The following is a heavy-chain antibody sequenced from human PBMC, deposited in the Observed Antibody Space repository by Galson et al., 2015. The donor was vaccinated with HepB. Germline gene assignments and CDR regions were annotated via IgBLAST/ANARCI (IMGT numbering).Heavy chain of an antibody. D-gene: IGHD3-10*01. Sequence: SLRLSCAASGFTFSSYAMHWVRQAPGKGLEYVSAISSNGGSTYYADSVKGRFTISRDNSKNTLYLQMSSLRAEDTAVYYCVKSPRGGSGSYYSHFDYWGQGTLVTVSS. J-gene: IGHJ4*02. V-gene: IGHV3-64D*06. CDR1: GFTFSSYA. CDR3: VKSPRGGSGSYYSHFDY. CDR2: ISSNGGST.